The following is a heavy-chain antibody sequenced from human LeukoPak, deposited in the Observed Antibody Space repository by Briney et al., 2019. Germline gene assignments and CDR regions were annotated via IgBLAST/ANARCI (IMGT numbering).Heavy chain of an antibody. CDR3: AKVRDDSGSYYHDPFDY. J-gene: IGHJ4*02. Sequence: GGSLRLSCAASGFTFNTYAMSWVRQAPGKGLEWVSAMSGSGGRTYYADSVKGRFTISRDNSRNVVYLQMSSLRAGDTAVYYCAKVRDDSGSYYHDPFDYWGQGILVTVSS. CDR1: GFTFNTYA. D-gene: IGHD3-10*01. CDR2: MSGSGGRT. V-gene: IGHV3-23*01.